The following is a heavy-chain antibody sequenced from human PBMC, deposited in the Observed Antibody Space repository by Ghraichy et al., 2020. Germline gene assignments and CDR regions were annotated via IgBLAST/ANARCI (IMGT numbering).Heavy chain of an antibody. Sequence: SQTLSLTCAISGDSVSSNSAAWNWIRQSPSRGLEWLGRTYYRSKWYNDYAVSVKSRITINPDTSKNQFSLQLNSVTPEDTAVYYCARVTYEVRGVIIRGEAGHFDYWGQGTLVTVSS. CDR1: GDSVSSNSAA. D-gene: IGHD3-10*01. J-gene: IGHJ4*02. CDR2: TYYRSKWYN. V-gene: IGHV6-1*01. CDR3: ARVTYEVRGVIIRGEAGHFDY.